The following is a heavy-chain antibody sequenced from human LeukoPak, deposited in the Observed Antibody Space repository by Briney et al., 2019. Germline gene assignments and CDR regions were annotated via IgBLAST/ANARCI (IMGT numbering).Heavy chain of an antibody. CDR1: GFTFSSYW. Sequence: GGSLRLSCAASGFTFSSYWMSWVRQAPGKGLEWVANIKQDGSEKYYVDSVKGRFTISRDNVKNSLYLQMNSLRVADTAVYYCARARRGMDVWGQGTTVTVSS. J-gene: IGHJ6*02. CDR3: ARARRGMDV. V-gene: IGHV3-7*01. CDR2: IKQDGSEK.